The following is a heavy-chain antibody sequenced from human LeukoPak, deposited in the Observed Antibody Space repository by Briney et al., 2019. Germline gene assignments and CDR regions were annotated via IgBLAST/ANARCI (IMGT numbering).Heavy chain of an antibody. Sequence: PSETLSLTCTVSGGSISSGSYYWGWIRQPPEKGLEWIGCIYYSGSTYYNPSLKSRVTISVDTSKNQFSLKLSSVTAADTAVYHCARHYYDSSGYYWSDYWGQGTLVTVSS. D-gene: IGHD3-22*01. V-gene: IGHV4-39*01. CDR2: IYYSGST. CDR3: ARHYYDSSGYYWSDY. J-gene: IGHJ4*02. CDR1: GGSISSGSYY.